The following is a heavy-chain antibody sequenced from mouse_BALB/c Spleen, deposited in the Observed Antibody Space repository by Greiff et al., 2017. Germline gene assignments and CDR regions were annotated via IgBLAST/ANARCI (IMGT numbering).Heavy chain of an antibody. CDR2: IDPSDSET. Sequence: VQLQQPGAELVKPGAPVKLSCKASGYTFTSYWMNWVKQRPGRGLEWIGRIDPSDSETHYNQKFKDKATLTVDKSSSTAYIQLSSLTSEDSAVYYCARCGGFWYFDVWGAGTTVTVSS. CDR3: ARCGGFWYFDV. V-gene: IGHV1-69*02. J-gene: IGHJ1*01. CDR1: GYTFTSYW. D-gene: IGHD1-1*02.